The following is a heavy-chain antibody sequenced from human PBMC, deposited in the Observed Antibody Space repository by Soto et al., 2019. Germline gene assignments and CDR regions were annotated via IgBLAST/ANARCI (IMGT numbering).Heavy chain of an antibody. Sequence: SATLSLTSTVSGGTISSDYWSWIRQPPGKGLEWIGYIYYSGSTNYNPSLKSRVTISVDTSTNQFSLKLSSVTAADTAVYYCAREGWHDYRQRTPYCDGMDVWCQGTTVT. J-gene: IGHJ6*02. CDR2: IYYSGST. CDR1: GGTISSDY. CDR3: AREGWHDYRQRTPYCDGMDV. D-gene: IGHD4-17*01. V-gene: IGHV4-59*01.